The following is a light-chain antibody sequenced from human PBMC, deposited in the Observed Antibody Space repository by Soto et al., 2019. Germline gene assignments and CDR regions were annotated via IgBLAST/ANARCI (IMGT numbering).Light chain of an antibody. V-gene: IGLV6-57*04. Sequence: NFMLTQPHSVSESPGKTVTISCTRSSGSIASNYVQWYQQRPGSAPTTVIYEDNQRLSGVPDRFSGSIDSSSNSASLTISGLKTEDEADYYCQSYDSSNHYVFGTGTKVTVL. CDR3: QSYDSSNHYV. CDR2: EDN. CDR1: SGSIASNY. J-gene: IGLJ1*01.